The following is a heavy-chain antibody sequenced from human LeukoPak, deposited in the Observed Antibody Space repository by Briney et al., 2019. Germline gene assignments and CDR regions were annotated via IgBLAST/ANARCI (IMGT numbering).Heavy chain of an antibody. J-gene: IGHJ4*02. V-gene: IGHV4-59*01. Sequence: SETLSLTCTFSGGSFSPAHWSWIRQPPEKGLEWIGVICDNGHTDYNPSLQSRVTISVDTSKRQFSLKLSSLAAADTAVYYCATGRDPYKTGHWGQGTLVTVSS. CDR1: GGSFSPAH. CDR2: ICDNGHT. D-gene: IGHD3-10*01. CDR3: ATGRDPYKTGH.